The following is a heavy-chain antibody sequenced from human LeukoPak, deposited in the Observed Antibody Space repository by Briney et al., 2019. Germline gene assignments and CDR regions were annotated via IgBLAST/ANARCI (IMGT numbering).Heavy chain of an antibody. Sequence: ASVKVSCKASGYTFTSYGISWVRQAPGQGLEWVGWISANNGDTDYAQKFQGRVTMTRDTSISTAYMELSRLRSDDTAVYYCARNGGNMGFDYWGQGTLVTVSS. CDR2: ISANNGDT. J-gene: IGHJ4*02. CDR1: GYTFTSYG. D-gene: IGHD4-23*01. V-gene: IGHV1-18*01. CDR3: ARNGGNMGFDY.